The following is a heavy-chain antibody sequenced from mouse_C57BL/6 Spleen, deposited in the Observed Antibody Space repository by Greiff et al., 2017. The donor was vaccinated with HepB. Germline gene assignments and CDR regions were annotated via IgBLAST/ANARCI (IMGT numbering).Heavy chain of an antibody. CDR3: ARTSYDGYPWFAY. V-gene: IGHV5-17*01. J-gene: IGHJ3*01. CDR2: ISSGSSTI. Sequence: EVQVVESGGGLVKPGGSLKLSCAASGFTFSDYGMHWVRQAPEKGLEWVAYISSGSSTIYYADTVKGRFTISRDNAKNTLFLQMTSLRSEDTAMYYCARTSYDGYPWFAYWGQGTLVTVSA. CDR1: GFTFSDYG. D-gene: IGHD2-3*01.